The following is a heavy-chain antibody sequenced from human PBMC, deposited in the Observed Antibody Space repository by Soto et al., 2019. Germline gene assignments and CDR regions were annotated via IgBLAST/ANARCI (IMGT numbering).Heavy chain of an antibody. CDR2: TYHKGST. D-gene: IGHD4-17*01. Sequence: QVQLQESGPGLVKPSETLSLTCTVSGGSISSYYWSWIRQPPGKALEWIGYTYHKGSTHYNPSLKSRVNISLDTSKNQFSLKLSSVTTADTAVYYCARDRGVYGDYGGHDYWGQGTLVTVSS. CDR3: ARDRGVYGDYGGHDY. J-gene: IGHJ4*02. V-gene: IGHV4-59*01. CDR1: GGSISSYY.